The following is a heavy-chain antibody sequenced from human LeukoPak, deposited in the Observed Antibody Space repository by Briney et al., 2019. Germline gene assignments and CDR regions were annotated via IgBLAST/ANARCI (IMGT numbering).Heavy chain of an antibody. CDR2: IKQDGSEK. D-gene: IGHD6-13*01. V-gene: IGHV3-7*01. J-gene: IGHJ4*02. CDR1: GFTFSSYW. Sequence: GGSLRLSCAASGFTFSSYWMSWVRQAPGKGLEWVANIKQDGSEKYYVDSVKGRFTISRDNAKNSLYLQMNSLRAEDTAVYYCARDRESIAAANDYWGQGTLVTVSS. CDR3: ARDRESIAAANDY.